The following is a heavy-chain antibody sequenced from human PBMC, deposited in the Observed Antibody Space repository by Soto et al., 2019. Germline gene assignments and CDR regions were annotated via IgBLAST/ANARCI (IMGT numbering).Heavy chain of an antibody. Sequence: QVQLQESGPGLVKPSQTLSLTCNVSGASLSSGGSYWSWLRQHPGKGLEWIGNILYTGSSYYNPSLESRLTMSVDTSKNQFSLGLSAVTAADTATYYCARYLIAAGCFDPWGLGTLVTVSS. CDR1: GASLSSGGSY. CDR2: ILYTGSS. V-gene: IGHV4-31*03. D-gene: IGHD2-2*01. CDR3: ARYLIAAGCFDP. J-gene: IGHJ5*02.